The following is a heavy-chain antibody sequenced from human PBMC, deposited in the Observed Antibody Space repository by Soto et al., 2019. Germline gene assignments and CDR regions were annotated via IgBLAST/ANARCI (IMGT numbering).Heavy chain of an antibody. J-gene: IGHJ5*02. CDR2: IYTSGST. CDR3: ARSSHKESWFDP. Sequence: SETLSLTCTVSGGSVSSGSYYWTWIRQPAGKRLEWIGRIYTSGSTNYNPSLRSRVTMSIDTSRNQFSLKLNSVTAADTAVYYCARSSHKESWFDPWGQGTLVTVSS. D-gene: IGHD6-13*01. V-gene: IGHV4-61*02. CDR1: GGSVSSGSYY.